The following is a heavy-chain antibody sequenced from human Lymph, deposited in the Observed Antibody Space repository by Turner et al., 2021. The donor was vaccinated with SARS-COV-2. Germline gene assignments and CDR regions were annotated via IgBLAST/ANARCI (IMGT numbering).Heavy chain of an antibody. D-gene: IGHD4-17*01. Sequence: EVQLVESGGGLFKPGGSLRLSCAASGFTFSTYSMNWVRQAPGKGLGWISSISSSNSYIYYADSVKGRFTISRDDAKNSLYLQMNSLRAEDTAVYYCARDIPTTADYFDYWGQGTLVTVSS. J-gene: IGHJ4*02. CDR2: ISSSNSYI. V-gene: IGHV3-21*01. CDR3: ARDIPTTADYFDY. CDR1: GFTFSTYS.